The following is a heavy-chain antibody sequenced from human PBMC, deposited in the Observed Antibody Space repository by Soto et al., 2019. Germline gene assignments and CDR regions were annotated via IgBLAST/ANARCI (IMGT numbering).Heavy chain of an antibody. CDR2: IGPDSGAT. CDR3: GRGRSGQIVVFY. V-gene: IGHV1-2*02. D-gene: IGHD1-26*01. J-gene: IGHJ4*02. CDR1: GYTFTDHY. Sequence: ASVKVSFQASGYTFTDHYIHWVRQTPEQGPAWMGEIGPDSGATRYAQRFQGRVTMNRDMSITTVYMELNNLSPDDSAVYCCGRGRSGQIVVFYWGQGTPVTVSS.